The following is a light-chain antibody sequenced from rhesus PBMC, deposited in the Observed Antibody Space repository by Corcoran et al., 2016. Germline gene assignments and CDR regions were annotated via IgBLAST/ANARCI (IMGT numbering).Light chain of an antibody. J-gene: IGLJ1*01. Sequence: QAALTQPRSVSGSPGQSVTISCTGTSSDIGLYNYVSWFQQRPGTAPKLRIYEVSKRPSGVSDRFSNSKSGNTASLTISGLQAEDAADYSCSSYAGSNTFYIFGGGTRLTVL. CDR1: SSDIGLYNY. V-gene: IGLV2-32*02. CDR3: SSYAGSNTFYI. CDR2: EVS.